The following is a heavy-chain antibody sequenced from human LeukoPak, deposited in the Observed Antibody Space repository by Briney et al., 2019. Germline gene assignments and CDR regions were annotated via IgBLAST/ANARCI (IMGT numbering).Heavy chain of an antibody. Sequence: GSSVKVSCKASEGTFSSYAISWVRQAPGQGLEWMGRIIPIFGTANYAQKFQGRVTITTDESTSTAYMELSSLRSEDTAVYYCARLSYYHSRGYYQRYFDLWGRGTLVTVSS. CDR3: ARLSYYHSRGYYQRYFDL. J-gene: IGHJ2*01. V-gene: IGHV1-69*05. CDR1: EGTFSSYA. CDR2: IIPIFGTA. D-gene: IGHD3-22*01.